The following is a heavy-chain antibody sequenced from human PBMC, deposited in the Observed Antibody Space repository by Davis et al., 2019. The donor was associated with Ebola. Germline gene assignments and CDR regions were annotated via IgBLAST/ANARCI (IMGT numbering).Heavy chain of an antibody. CDR3: ARVDYYYDANPGAFDI. CDR2: IIPILGIA. D-gene: IGHD3-22*01. V-gene: IGHV1-69*02. CDR1: GGTFSSYT. J-gene: IGHJ3*02. Sequence: SVKVSCKASGGTFSSYTISWVRQAPGQGLEWMGRIIPILGIANYAQKFQGRVTITADKSTSTAYMELSSLRSEDTAVYFCARVDYYYDANPGAFDIWGQGTVVTVSS.